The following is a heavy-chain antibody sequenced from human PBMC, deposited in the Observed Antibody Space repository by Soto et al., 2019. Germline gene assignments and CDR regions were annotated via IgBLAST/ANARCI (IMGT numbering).Heavy chain of an antibody. CDR2: ISYDGSNK. V-gene: IGHV3-30-3*01. CDR3: ARIYGAFDY. J-gene: IGHJ4*02. Sequence: PGGSLRLSCAASGFTFSNFAMTWVRQAPGKGLEWVAVISYDGSNKYYADSVKGRFTISRDNSKNTLYLQMNSLRAEDTAVYYCARIYGAFDYWGQGTLVTVSS. CDR1: GFTFSNFA. D-gene: IGHD3-10*01.